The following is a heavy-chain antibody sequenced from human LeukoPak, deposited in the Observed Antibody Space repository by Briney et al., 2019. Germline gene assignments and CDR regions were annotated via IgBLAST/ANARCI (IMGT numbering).Heavy chain of an antibody. V-gene: IGHV3-23*01. CDR3: AKRSVYCSGGSCSSRYYFDY. Sequence: GGSLRLSCAASGFTFSSYAMSWVRQAPGKGLEWVSAISGSGGTTYYADSVKGRFTISRDNSKNTLYLQMNSLRAEDTAVYYCAKRSVYCSGGSCSSRYYFDYWGQGALVTVSP. CDR1: GFTFSSYA. D-gene: IGHD2-15*01. J-gene: IGHJ4*02. CDR2: ISGSGGTT.